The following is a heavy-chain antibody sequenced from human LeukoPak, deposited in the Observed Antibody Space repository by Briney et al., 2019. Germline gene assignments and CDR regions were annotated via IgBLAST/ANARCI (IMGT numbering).Heavy chain of an antibody. J-gene: IGHJ1*01. CDR3: ARVVSNCSSPTYYAEYFQH. D-gene: IGHD2-2*01. Sequence: SETLSLTCTVSGGSISSGDYHWSWSRQPPGKGLEWLGYIYYSGSTYYNPSLKSRVTISVDTSKNQFSLKLSSVTAADTAVYYCARVVSNCSSPTYYAEYFQHWGQGTLITVSS. V-gene: IGHV4-30-4*01. CDR2: IYYSGST. CDR1: GGSISSGDYH.